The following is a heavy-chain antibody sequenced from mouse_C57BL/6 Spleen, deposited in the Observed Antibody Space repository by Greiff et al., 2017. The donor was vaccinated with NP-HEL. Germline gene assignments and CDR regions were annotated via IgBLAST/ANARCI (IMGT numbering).Heavy chain of an antibody. V-gene: IGHV1-82*01. J-gene: IGHJ4*01. CDR2: IYPGDGDT. CDR3: ARSQRAMDY. Sequence: VKLQESGPELVKPGASVKISCKASGYAFSSSWMNWVKQRPGKGLEWIGRIYPGDGDTNYNGKFKGKATLTADKSSSTAYMQLSSLTSEDSAVYFCARSQRAMDYWGQGTSVTVSS. CDR1: GYAFSSSW.